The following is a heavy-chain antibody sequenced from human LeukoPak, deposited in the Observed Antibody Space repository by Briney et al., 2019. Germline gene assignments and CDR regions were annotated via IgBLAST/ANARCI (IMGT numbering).Heavy chain of an antibody. CDR2: INSDGSST. Sequence: GGSLRLSCAASGFTFSSYWMHWVRQAPGEGLVWVSRINSDGSSTSYADSVEGRFTISRDNAKNTLYLHMNSLRAEDTAVYYCARDAVDAFDIWGQGTMVTVSS. CDR3: ARDAVDAFDI. CDR1: GFTFSSYW. J-gene: IGHJ3*02. V-gene: IGHV3-74*01.